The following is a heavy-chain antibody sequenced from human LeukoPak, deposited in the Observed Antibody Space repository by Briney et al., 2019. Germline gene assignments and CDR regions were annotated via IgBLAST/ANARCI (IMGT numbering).Heavy chain of an antibody. J-gene: IGHJ6*03. Sequence: SETLSLTCAVYGGSFRGYFWGWVRQTPGKGLEWLWEITHNGGTNYMPSLSGRVSVFQDVSKNQFSLKLSSVTAADTGVYYCARGNSGSHWGDHYFYMDAWGKGTTVIVSS. CDR1: GGSFRGYF. CDR2: ITHNGGT. V-gene: IGHV4-34*01. D-gene: IGHD1-26*01. CDR3: ARGNSGSHWGDHYFYMDA.